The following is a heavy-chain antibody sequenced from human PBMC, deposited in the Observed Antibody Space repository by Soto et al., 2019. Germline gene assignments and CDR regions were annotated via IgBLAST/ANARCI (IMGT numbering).Heavy chain of an antibody. CDR1: GFTFSSYS. Sequence: GGSLRLSCAASGFTFSSYSMNWVRQAPGKGLEWVSYISSSSSTIYYADSVKGRFTISRDNAKNSLYLQMNSLRAEDTAVYYCAIDRLDIVVVPAAMPRDYWGQGTLVTVSS. V-gene: IGHV3-48*01. D-gene: IGHD2-2*03. CDR3: AIDRLDIVVVPAAMPRDY. CDR2: ISSSSSTI. J-gene: IGHJ4*02.